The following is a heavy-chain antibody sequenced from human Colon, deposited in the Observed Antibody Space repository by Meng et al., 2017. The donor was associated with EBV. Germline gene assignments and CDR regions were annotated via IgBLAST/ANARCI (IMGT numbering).Heavy chain of an antibody. D-gene: IGHD3-10*01. Sequence: QGHLQQWGVGLGKPSETLSLTCGVYGGSLSVYYWSWIRQTPGKGLEWIGEINHSGTINYNPSLRSRVTISVDRSNNQFSLRLSSVTAADTAVYYCARVSGRSFDPWGQGTLVTVSS. J-gene: IGHJ5*02. V-gene: IGHV4-34*01. CDR1: GGSLSVYY. CDR3: ARVSGRSFDP. CDR2: INHSGTI.